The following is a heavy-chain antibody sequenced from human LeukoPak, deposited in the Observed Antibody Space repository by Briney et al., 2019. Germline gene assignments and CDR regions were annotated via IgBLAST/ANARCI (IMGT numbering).Heavy chain of an antibody. CDR2: IYYSGST. J-gene: IGHJ3*02. CDR3: ARDRAYYYDSSGYYSDAFDI. V-gene: IGHV4-59*01. CDR1: GGSISSYY. Sequence: PSETLSLTGTVSGGSISSYYWSWIRQPPGKGLEWIGYIYYSGSTNYNPSLKSRVTISVDTSKNQFSLKLSSVTAADTAVYYCARDRAYYYDSSGYYSDAFDIWGQGTMVTVSS. D-gene: IGHD3-22*01.